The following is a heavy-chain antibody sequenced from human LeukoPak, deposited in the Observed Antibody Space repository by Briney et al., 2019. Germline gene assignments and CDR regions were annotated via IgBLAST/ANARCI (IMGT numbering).Heavy chain of an antibody. J-gene: IGHJ4*02. D-gene: IGHD6-13*01. Sequence: GGSLRLSCAASGFTFSSYGMHWVRQAPGKGLEWVAVIWYDGSNKYYADSVKGRFTISRDNSKNTLYLQMNSLRAEDTAVYYCARGIAAAGGIDYWGQGTLVTVSS. V-gene: IGHV3-33*01. CDR3: ARGIAAAGGIDY. CDR1: GFTFSSYG. CDR2: IWYDGSNK.